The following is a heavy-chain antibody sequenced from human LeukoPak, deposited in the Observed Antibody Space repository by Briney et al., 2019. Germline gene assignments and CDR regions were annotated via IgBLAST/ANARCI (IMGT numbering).Heavy chain of an antibody. Sequence: GGSLRLSCAASGFTFSSYSMNWVRQAPGKGLEWVSYISSSSSTIYYADSVKGRFTISRDNAKNSLYLQMNSLRAEDTAVYYCAREKIGPFFDYWGQGTLVTVSS. D-gene: IGHD3-22*01. CDR3: AREKIGPFFDY. J-gene: IGHJ4*02. CDR1: GFTFSSYS. V-gene: IGHV3-48*04. CDR2: ISSSSSTI.